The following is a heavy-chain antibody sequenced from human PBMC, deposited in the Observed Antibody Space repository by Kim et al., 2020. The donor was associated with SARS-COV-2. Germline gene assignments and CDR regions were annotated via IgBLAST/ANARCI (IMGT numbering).Heavy chain of an antibody. V-gene: IGHV3-33*01. CDR2: IWYDGSNK. Sequence: GGSLRLSCAASGFTFSSYGMHWVRQAPGKGLEWVAVIWYDGSNKYYADSVKGRFTISRDNSKNTLYLQMNSLRAEDTAVYYCARAPHYYDSSGYPGWFDPWGQGTLVTVSS. CDR3: ARAPHYYDSSGYPGWFDP. CDR1: GFTFSSYG. D-gene: IGHD3-22*01. J-gene: IGHJ5*02.